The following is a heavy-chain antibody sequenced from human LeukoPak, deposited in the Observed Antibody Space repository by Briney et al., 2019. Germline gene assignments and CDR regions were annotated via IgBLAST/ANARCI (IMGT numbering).Heavy chain of an antibody. CDR1: GFTFSTYT. CDR2: ISSNIDYK. Sequence: GGSLRLSCAASGFTFSTYTMNWVRQAPGKGLEWVSSISSNIDYKYYTDSVKGRFTISRDNAKNSLYLQMNSLRAEDTAVYYCARDRAAAGTKDYYYGMDVWGQGTTVTVSS. D-gene: IGHD6-13*01. CDR3: ARDRAAAGTKDYYYGMDV. V-gene: IGHV3-21*01. J-gene: IGHJ6*02.